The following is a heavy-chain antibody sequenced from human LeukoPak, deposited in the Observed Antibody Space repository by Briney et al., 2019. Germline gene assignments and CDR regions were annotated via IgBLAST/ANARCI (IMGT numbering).Heavy chain of an antibody. D-gene: IGHD3-10*01. CDR1: GFTFSSYG. J-gene: IGHJ3*02. V-gene: IGHV3-30*18. CDR2: ISYDGSNK. Sequence: GRSLRLSCAASGFTFSSYGMHWVRQAPGKGLEWVAVISYDGSNKYYVDSVKGRFTISRDNSKNMLYLQTSSLRAEDTAVYYCAKNELLWFGEFDAFDIWGQGTMVTVSS. CDR3: AKNELLWFGEFDAFDI.